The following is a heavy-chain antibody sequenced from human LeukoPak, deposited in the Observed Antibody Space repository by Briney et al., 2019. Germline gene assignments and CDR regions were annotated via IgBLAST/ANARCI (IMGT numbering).Heavy chain of an antibody. CDR3: ARDTYCSSTSCYTGYYYYGMDV. D-gene: IGHD2-2*02. CDR2: ISSSSSYI. V-gene: IGHV3-21*01. Sequence: PGGSLRLSCAASGFTFSSYSMNWVRQAPGKGLEWVSSISSSSSYIYYADSVKGRFTISRDNAKNSLYLQMNSLRAEDTAVYYCARDTYCSSTSCYTGYYYYGMDVWGQGTTVTVSS. CDR1: GFTFSSYS. J-gene: IGHJ6*02.